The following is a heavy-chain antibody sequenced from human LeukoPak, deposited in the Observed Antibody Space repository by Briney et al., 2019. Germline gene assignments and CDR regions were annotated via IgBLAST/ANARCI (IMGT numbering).Heavy chain of an antibody. CDR3: ARDDSDSSGYYYPD. CDR1: GFTLSSYW. D-gene: IGHD3-22*01. V-gene: IGHV3-7*01. J-gene: IGHJ4*02. CDR2: IKQDGREK. Sequence: GGSLRLSCAASGFTLSSYWMSWVRQAPGKGLEWVANIKQDGREKYYVDSVKGRFTISRDNAKNSLYLQMNSLRAEDTAVYYCARDDSDSSGYYYPDWGQGTLVTVSS.